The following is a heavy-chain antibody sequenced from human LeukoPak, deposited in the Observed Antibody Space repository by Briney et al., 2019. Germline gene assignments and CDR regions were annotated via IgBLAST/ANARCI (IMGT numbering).Heavy chain of an antibody. J-gene: IGHJ3*02. CDR1: GYTFTSYG. Sequence: ASVKVSCKASGYTFTSYGISWVRQAPGQGLEWMGWISAYNGNTNYAQKLQGRATMTTDTSTSTAYMELRSLRSDDTAVYYCAGAIAAAGTDAFDIWGQGTMVTVSS. CDR3: AGAIAAAGTDAFDI. V-gene: IGHV1-18*04. D-gene: IGHD6-13*01. CDR2: ISAYNGNT.